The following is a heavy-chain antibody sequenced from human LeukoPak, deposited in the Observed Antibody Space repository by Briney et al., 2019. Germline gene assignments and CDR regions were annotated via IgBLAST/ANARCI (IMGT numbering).Heavy chain of an antibody. CDR3: TRGGSDWYNGDY. CDR1: GFTLSIYV. D-gene: IGHD6-19*01. CDR2: ISNDGSSK. Sequence: GRSLRLSCPASGFTLSIYVMHWVRQAPGKGLEWVALISNDGSSKYYADSVKGRFTISRDNSKNTLYLQMSSLRTEDTAVYYCTRGGSDWYNGDYWGQGTLVTVSS. V-gene: IGHV3-30-3*01. J-gene: IGHJ4*02.